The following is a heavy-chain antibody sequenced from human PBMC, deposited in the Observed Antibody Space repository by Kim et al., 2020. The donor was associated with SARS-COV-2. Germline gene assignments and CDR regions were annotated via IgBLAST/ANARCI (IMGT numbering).Heavy chain of an antibody. CDR1: GFTFGDYA. Sequence: GGSLRLSCTASGFTFGDYAMSLVRQAPGKGLEWVGFIRSKAYGGTTEYAASVKDRFTISRDDSKSIAYLQMNSLKTEDNAVYYCTRVPTNTDAFDIWGHGTMVTVSS. CDR2: IRSKAYGGTT. CDR3: TRVPTNTDAFDI. J-gene: IGHJ3*02. V-gene: IGHV3-49*04.